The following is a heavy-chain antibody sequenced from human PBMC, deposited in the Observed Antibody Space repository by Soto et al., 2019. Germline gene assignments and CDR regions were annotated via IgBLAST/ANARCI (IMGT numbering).Heavy chain of an antibody. V-gene: IGHV3-23*01. J-gene: IGHJ3*01. CDR3: AKDPNGDYIGAFDA. CDR2: ITGNGGHT. D-gene: IGHD4-17*01. CDR1: RVTLSTNA. Sequence: EVHLLESGGGLVQPGGSRSLSCPASRVTLSTNALTWVGQAPGRGLGWVSSITGNGGHTSYADSVRGRFTISRDNSNNTVYLQMSSLGADDTAVYHCAKDPNGDYIGAFDAWGQGTLVTVSS.